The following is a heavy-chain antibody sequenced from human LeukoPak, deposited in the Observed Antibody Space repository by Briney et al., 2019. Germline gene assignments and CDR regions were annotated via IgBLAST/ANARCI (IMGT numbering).Heavy chain of an antibody. CDR2: ISSDERTT. Sequence: PGVSLRLSCVASGFTFSNYGMHWARQAPGKGLEWVAVISSDERTTYYADSVKGRFTISRDLSKSTLYLQMDSLTGEDTAVYYCAKEKAHAHPVDYWGQGTLVTVSS. CDR1: GFTFSNYG. J-gene: IGHJ4*02. CDR3: AKEKAHAHPVDY. V-gene: IGHV3-30*18.